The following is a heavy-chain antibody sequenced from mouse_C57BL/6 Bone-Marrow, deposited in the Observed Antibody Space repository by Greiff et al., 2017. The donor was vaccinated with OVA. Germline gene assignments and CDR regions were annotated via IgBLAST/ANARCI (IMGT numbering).Heavy chain of an antibody. J-gene: IGHJ1*03. V-gene: IGHV7-1*01. CDR2: SRNKANDYTT. D-gene: IGHD1-1*01. CDR3: AREVYYGSSNWYFDV. Sequence: EVQGVESGGGLVQSGRSLRLSCATSGFTFSDFYMEWVRQAPGKGLEWIAASRNKANDYTTEYSASVKGRFIVSRDTSQSILYLQMNALRAEDTAIYYCAREVYYGSSNWYFDVWGTGTTVTVSS. CDR1: GFTFSDFY.